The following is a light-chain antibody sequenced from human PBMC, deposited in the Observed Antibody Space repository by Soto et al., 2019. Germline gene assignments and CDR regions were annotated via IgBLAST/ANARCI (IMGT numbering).Light chain of an antibody. CDR1: SSDVGSYNI. V-gene: IGLV2-23*01. CDR3: CSYAGSSTWV. J-gene: IGLJ3*02. CDR2: EGS. Sequence: SALTQPASVSGSPGQSITISCTGTSSDVGSYNIVSWYQQHPGKAPKLMIYEGSKRPSGVSHRFSGSKSGNTASLTISGLQAEDEADYYCCSYAGSSTWVFGGGTKLTVL.